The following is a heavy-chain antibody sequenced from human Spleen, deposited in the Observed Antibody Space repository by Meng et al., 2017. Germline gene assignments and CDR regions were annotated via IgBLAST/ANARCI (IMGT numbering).Heavy chain of an antibody. D-gene: IGHD3-3*01. Sequence: GGSLRLSCAASGFTFDDYAMHWVRQAPGKGLEWVSGISWNSGSIGYADSVKGRFTISRDNAKNSLYLQMNSLRAEDTAVYYCARVAWAVRFLEWLPRADYYYGMDVWGQGTTVTVSS. J-gene: IGHJ6*02. CDR1: GFTFDDYA. CDR3: ARVAWAVRFLEWLPRADYYYGMDV. V-gene: IGHV3-9*01. CDR2: ISWNSGSI.